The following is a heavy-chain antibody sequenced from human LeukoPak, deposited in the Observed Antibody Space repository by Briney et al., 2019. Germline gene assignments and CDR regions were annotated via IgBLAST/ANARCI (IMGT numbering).Heavy chain of an antibody. D-gene: IGHD3-3*01. CDR1: GYTFTDFY. J-gene: IGHJ4*02. V-gene: IGHV1-2*02. CDR3: ARVMYYDFWSGYYTYFDY. Sequence: GSVKVSCKASGYTFTDFYMLWVRQAPGQGLEWLGWINPNSGGTDYAQKFQGRVTMTRDTSISTAYMELSRLRSDDTAVYYCARVMYYDFWSGYYTYFDYWGQGTLVTVSS. CDR2: INPNSGGT.